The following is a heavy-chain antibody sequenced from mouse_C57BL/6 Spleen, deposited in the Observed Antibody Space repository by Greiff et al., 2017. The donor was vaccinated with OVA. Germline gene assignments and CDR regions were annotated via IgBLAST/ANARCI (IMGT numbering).Heavy chain of an antibody. J-gene: IGHJ4*01. CDR3: VRGNNAMDY. D-gene: IGHD1-3*01. Sequence: EVQRVESGGGLVKPGGSLKLSCAASGFTFSGYAMSWVRQTPEKRLEWVATISDGGSYTYYPDNVKGRFTISRDNAKNNLYRQKSHLKSEETAMYYCVRGNNAMDYWGQGTSVTVSS. CDR2: ISDGGSYT. V-gene: IGHV5-4*01. CDR1: GFTFSGYA.